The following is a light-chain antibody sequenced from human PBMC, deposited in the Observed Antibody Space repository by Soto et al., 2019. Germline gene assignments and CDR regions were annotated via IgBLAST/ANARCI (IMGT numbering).Light chain of an antibody. J-gene: IGKJ1*01. CDR3: NQRQSLPRT. V-gene: IGKV3-11*01. CDR2: LAS. CDR1: QAVNTR. Sequence: IVLTQSPATLSSFPGDRVTLSCRASQAVNTRLAWYQHKPGQAPRLLIYLASNRAAGVPARFSGSGSGKDFTPTISYVEHEAVAVHYCNQRQSLPRTFGNGTKVDIX.